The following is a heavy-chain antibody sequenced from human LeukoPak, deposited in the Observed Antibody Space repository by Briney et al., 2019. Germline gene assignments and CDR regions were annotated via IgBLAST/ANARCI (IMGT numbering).Heavy chain of an antibody. V-gene: IGHV4-39*07. J-gene: IGHJ5*02. CDR2: IYYSGST. D-gene: IGHD3-22*01. CDR1: GGSISSSSYY. Sequence: PSETLSLTCTVSGGSISSSSYYWGWIRQPPGKGLEWIGSIYYSGSTYYNPSLKSRVTISVDTSKNQFSLKLSSVTAADTAVYYCARVSGSSGYYRGGFDPWGQGTLVTVSS. CDR3: ARVSGSSGYYRGGFDP.